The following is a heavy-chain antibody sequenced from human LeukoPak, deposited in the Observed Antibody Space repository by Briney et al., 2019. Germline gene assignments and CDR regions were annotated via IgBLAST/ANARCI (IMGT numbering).Heavy chain of an antibody. CDR1: GFTFSSYA. D-gene: IGHD3-10*01. V-gene: IGHV3-23*01. CDR3: ARDGYYGSGSYYPTSPHYGMDV. J-gene: IGHJ6*02. CDR2: INHSGST. Sequence: PGGSLRLSCAASGFTFSSYAMSWVRQAPGKGLEWIGEINHSGSTNYNPYTSKNQFSLNLSSVTAADTAVYYCARDGYYGSGSYYPTSPHYGMDVWGQGTTVTVSS.